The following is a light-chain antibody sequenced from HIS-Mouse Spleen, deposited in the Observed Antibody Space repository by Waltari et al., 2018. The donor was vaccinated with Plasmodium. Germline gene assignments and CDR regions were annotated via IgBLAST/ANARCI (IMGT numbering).Light chain of an antibody. CDR2: QDS. Sequence: SYELTQPPSVSVSPGQTASITCSGDKLGDKYAWWYQQKPGKSPVLVIHQDSKRPSGSPERFSGSNSGNTATLTISGTQAMDEADYYCQAWDSSTVVFGGGTKLTVL. CDR1: KLGDKY. J-gene: IGLJ2*01. V-gene: IGLV3-1*01. CDR3: QAWDSSTVV.